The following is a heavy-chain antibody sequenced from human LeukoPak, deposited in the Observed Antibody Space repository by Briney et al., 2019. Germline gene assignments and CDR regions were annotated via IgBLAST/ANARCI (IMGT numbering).Heavy chain of an antibody. CDR3: ANSDIPGEYYFDY. CDR1: GFTFSSYA. V-gene: IGHV3-23*01. CDR2: ISGSGGST. Sequence: GGSLRLSCAASGFTFSSYAMSWVRQAPGKGLEWVSAISGSGGSTYYADSVKGRFTISRDNSKNTLYLQMNSLRAEDTAVYYCANSDIPGEYYFDYWGQGTLVTVSS. J-gene: IGHJ4*02. D-gene: IGHD3-9*01.